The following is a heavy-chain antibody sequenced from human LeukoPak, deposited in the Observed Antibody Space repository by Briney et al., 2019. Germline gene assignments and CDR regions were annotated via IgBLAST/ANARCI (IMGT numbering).Heavy chain of an antibody. CDR1: GYTFTSYG. D-gene: IGHD6-19*01. CDR3: ARDHPGGWSYYYYYGMDV. V-gene: IGHV1-18*01. CDR2: ISAYNGNT. J-gene: IGHJ6*02. Sequence: ASVKVSCKASGYTFTSYGISWVRQALGQGLEWMGWISAYNGNTNYAQKLQGRVTMTTDTSTSTAYMELRSLRSDDTAVYYCARDHPGGWSYYYYYGMDVWGQGTTVTVSS.